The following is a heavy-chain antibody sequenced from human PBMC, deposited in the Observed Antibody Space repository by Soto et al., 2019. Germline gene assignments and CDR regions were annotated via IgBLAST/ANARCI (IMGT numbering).Heavy chain of an antibody. CDR1: GGSISSYS. CDR3: ARHPKGYFDY. Sequence: QVQLQESGPGLVKPSETLSLTCTVSGGSISSYSWSWIRQPPGKGLEWIGYIYYSGSTNYNPSLKSRVTISVDTSKNQFSLKLSSVTAADTAVYYCARHPKGYFDYWGQGTLVTVSS. J-gene: IGHJ4*02. V-gene: IGHV4-59*08. CDR2: IYYSGST.